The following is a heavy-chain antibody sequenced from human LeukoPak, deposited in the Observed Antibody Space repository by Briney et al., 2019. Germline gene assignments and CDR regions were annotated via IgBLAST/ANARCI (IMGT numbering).Heavy chain of an antibody. CDR1: GYSFATYW. V-gene: IGHV5-51*01. D-gene: IGHD2-2*01. Sequence: GESLKISCKGSGYSFATYWIGWVRQLPGKGLEWMGIIYPGDSDTRYSPSFLGQVTISVDKSITTAYLQWSSLKASDTAMYYCTGPTYCSSTSCYLDSWGQGTLVTVSS. CDR2: IYPGDSDT. CDR3: TGPTYCSSTSCYLDS. J-gene: IGHJ5*01.